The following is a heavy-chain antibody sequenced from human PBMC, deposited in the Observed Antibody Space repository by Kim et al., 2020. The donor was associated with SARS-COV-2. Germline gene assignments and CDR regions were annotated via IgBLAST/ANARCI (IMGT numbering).Heavy chain of an antibody. D-gene: IGHD3-9*01. CDR2: ISYDGSNK. J-gene: IGHJ3*02. CDR1: GFTFSSYA. CDR3: ARDDILTGYYNGENAFD. Sequence: GGSLRLSCAASGFTFSSYAMHWVRQAPGKGLEWVAVISYDGSNKYYADSVKGRCTISRDNSNNTLYLQMNILRAEDPAVYYCARDDILTGYYNGENAFD. V-gene: IGHV3-30*04.